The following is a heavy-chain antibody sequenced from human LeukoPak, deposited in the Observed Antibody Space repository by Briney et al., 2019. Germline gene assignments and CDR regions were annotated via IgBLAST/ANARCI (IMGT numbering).Heavy chain of an antibody. CDR2: IYYSGST. CDR3: ARTSYYYDSSGYYYPYYFDY. Sequence: SETLSLTCTVSGGSINSGDYYWSWIRQPPGKGLEWIGYIYYSGSTYYNPSLKSRVTISTDTSKNQFSLKLSSVTAADTAVYYCARTSYYYDSSGYYYPYYFDYWGQGTLVTVSS. J-gene: IGHJ4*02. D-gene: IGHD3-22*01. CDR1: GGSINSGDYY. V-gene: IGHV4-30-4*01.